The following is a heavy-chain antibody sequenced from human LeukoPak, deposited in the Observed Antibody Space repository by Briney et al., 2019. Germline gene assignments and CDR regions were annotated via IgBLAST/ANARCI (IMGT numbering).Heavy chain of an antibody. D-gene: IGHD4-17*01. V-gene: IGHV3-30*18. CDR1: GFTFSSYG. CDR2: ISYDGSNK. CDR3: AKERGVYGDYVGGYFDY. Sequence: GRSLRLSCAASGFTFSSYGMHWVRQAPGKGLEWVAVISYDGSNKYYADSVKGRFTISRDNSKNTLYLQMNSLRAEDTAVYYCAKERGVYGDYVGGYFDYWGQGTLVTVSS. J-gene: IGHJ4*02.